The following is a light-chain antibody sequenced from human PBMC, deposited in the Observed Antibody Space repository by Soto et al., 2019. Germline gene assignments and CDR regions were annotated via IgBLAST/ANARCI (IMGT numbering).Light chain of an antibody. Sequence: DIVLTQSPLSLPVTPGESASISCRSSQSLLHSNGYNYLDWYLQKPGQSPQLLIYLGSNRASGVPDRFSGSGSGPDFTLNISRVEAEDVGVYYCMQPLQTPITFGGGTKVEIK. CDR2: LGS. J-gene: IGKJ4*01. CDR3: MQPLQTPIT. CDR1: QSLLHSNGYNY. V-gene: IGKV2-28*01.